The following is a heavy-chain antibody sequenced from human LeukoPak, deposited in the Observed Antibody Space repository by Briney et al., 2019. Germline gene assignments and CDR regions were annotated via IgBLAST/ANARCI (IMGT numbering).Heavy chain of an antibody. CDR2: IIPILGIA. CDR1: GGTFSSYA. J-gene: IGHJ3*02. Sequence: ASVKVSCKASGGTFSSYAISWVRQAPGQGLEWMGRIIPILGIANYAQKFQGRVTITADKSTSTAYMELSSLRSEDTAVYYCARDDYAYKAFDIWGQGTMVTVSS. V-gene: IGHV1-69*04. CDR3: ARDDYAYKAFDI. D-gene: IGHD4-17*01.